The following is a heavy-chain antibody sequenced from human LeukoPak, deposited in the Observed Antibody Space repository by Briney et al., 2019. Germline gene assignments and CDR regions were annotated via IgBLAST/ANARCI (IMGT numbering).Heavy chain of an antibody. CDR2: ISYDGSNK. J-gene: IGHJ6*02. V-gene: IGHV3-30*18. D-gene: IGHD3-3*01. CDR1: GFTFSSYG. CDR3: AKDLPGRVLRFLEWVSENYYGMDV. Sequence: PGGSLRISCAASGFTFSSYGMHWVRQAPGKGLEWVAVISYDGSNKYYADSVKGRFTISRDNSKNTLYLQMNSLRAEDTAVYYCAKDLPGRVLRFLEWVSENYYGMDVWGQGTTVTVSS.